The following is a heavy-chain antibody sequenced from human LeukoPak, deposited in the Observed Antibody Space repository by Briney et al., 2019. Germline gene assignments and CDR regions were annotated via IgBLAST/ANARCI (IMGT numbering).Heavy chain of an antibody. D-gene: IGHD3-10*01. CDR1: GFTFSSYA. V-gene: IGHV3-23*01. CDR2: ISGSGGST. CDR3: AKYGGHYYGSGSYYNQEYYYYYGMDV. J-gene: IGHJ6*02. Sequence: GGSLRLSSAASGFTFSSYAMSWVRQAPGKGLEWVSAISGSGGSTYYADSVKGRFTISRDNSKNTLYLQMNSLRAEDTAVYYCAKYGGHYYGSGSYYNQEYYYYYGMDVWGQGTTVTVSS.